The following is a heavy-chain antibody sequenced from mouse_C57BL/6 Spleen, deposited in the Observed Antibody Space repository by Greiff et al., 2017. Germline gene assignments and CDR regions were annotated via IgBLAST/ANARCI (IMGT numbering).Heavy chain of an antibody. D-gene: IGHD2-5*01. CDR2: IHPNSGST. J-gene: IGHJ4*01. Sequence: QVQLQQPGAELVKPGASVKLSCKASGYTFTSYWMHWVKQRPGQGLEWIGMIHPNSGSTNYNEKFKSKATLTVDKSSSTAYMQLSSLTSEDSAVDDCARGGDYSNCYAMDYWGQGTSVTVSS. CDR3: ARGGDYSNCYAMDY. CDR1: GYTFTSYW. V-gene: IGHV1-64*01.